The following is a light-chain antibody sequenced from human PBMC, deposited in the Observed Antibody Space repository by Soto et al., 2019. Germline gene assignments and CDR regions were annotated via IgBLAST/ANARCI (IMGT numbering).Light chain of an antibody. CDR2: AAS. Sequence: DIQLTQSPSFLSASVGDRVTITCRASQGISSYLAWYQQKPGKAPKLLIYAASTLQSGVPSRFSGSGSGTEFTLTSSSPQPEDFATYYCQQLNSYPITFGQGTRLEIK. CDR1: QGISSY. CDR3: QQLNSYPIT. J-gene: IGKJ5*01. V-gene: IGKV1-9*01.